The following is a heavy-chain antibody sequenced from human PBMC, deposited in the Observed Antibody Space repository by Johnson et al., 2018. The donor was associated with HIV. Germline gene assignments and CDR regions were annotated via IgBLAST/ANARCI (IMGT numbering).Heavy chain of an antibody. J-gene: IGHJ3*02. CDR2: ISYDGINK. CDR1: GFTFSSYA. Sequence: QVQLVESGGGVVQPGRSLRLSCAASGFTFSSYAMHWVRQAPGKGLEWVAVISYDGINKYYADSVKGRFSISRDNSRNTLYLQMNSLRAEDTAVYYCASDWGSRHAFDIWGQGTMVTVSS. D-gene: IGHD7-27*01. V-gene: IGHV3-30-3*01. CDR3: ASDWGSRHAFDI.